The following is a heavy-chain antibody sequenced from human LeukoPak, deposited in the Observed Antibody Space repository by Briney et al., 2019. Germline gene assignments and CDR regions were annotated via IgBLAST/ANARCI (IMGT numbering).Heavy chain of an antibody. V-gene: IGHV4-34*01. CDR3: ARGRGYCTNGVCSDFDY. CDR2: INHSGST. J-gene: IGHJ4*02. Sequence: PSETLSLTCAVYGGSFSGYYWSWIRQPPGKGLEWIGEINHSGSTNYNPSLKSRVTISVDTSKNQFSLKLSSATAADTAVYYCARGRGYCTNGVCSDFDYWGQGTLVTVSS. CDR1: GGSFSGYY. D-gene: IGHD2-8*01.